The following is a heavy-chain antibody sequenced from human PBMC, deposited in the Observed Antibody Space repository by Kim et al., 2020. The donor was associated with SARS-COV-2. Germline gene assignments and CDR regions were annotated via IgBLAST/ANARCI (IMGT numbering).Heavy chain of an antibody. Sequence: SETLSLTCTVSGGFVSSGSYFWGWIRQPPGKGLEWIGYIYYSGSTNYNPSLKSRVTMSLDTSENQFSLKVRSVTAADTAVYYCARAPNDFWSGYPYYLDYWGQGTLVTVSS. CDR3: ARAPNDFWSGYPYYLDY. D-gene: IGHD3-3*01. V-gene: IGHV4-61*01. J-gene: IGHJ4*02. CDR1: GGFVSSGSYF. CDR2: IYYSGST.